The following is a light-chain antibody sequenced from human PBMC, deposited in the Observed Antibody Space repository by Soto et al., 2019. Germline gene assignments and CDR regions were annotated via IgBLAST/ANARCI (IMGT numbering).Light chain of an antibody. V-gene: IGLV2-14*03. J-gene: IGLJ2*01. CDR1: SSDVGGYDY. CDR3: SSYTTSSTVL. Sequence: QSALTQPASVSGSPGQSITISCTGTSSDVGGYDYVSWYQQHPGKAPKLMIYDVSNRPSGVSKRFSGSKSGNTASLTISGLQAEDEADYHCSSYTTSSTVLFGGGTKLTVL. CDR2: DVS.